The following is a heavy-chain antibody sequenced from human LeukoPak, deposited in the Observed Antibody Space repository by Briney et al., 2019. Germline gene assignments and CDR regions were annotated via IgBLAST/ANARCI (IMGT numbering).Heavy chain of an antibody. CDR1: GFTFSSFD. V-gene: IGHV3-23*01. J-gene: IGHJ1*01. CDR2: ICVSATNT. D-gene: IGHD3-22*01. CDR3: ATVTGMRVVLIS. Sequence: GGSLRLSCAASGFTFSSFDMTWVRQAPGKGLEWVSTICVSATNTYYADSVKGRFTTSRDNSNNRLYLQMNSMRADDTAVYYCATVTGMRVVLISWGQGALVTVSS.